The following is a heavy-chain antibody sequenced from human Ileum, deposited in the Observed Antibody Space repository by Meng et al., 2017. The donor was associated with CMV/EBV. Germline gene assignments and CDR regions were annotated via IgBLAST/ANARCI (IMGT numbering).Heavy chain of an antibody. CDR2: IHYSGST. J-gene: IGHJ4*02. D-gene: IGHD3-10*01. V-gene: IGHV4-30-4*01. CDR3: ATRPPQSGNSYLGVFDY. CDR1: GDSISSRTSF. Sequence: VQLTERGPCLVEPSTPLSLTCTVSGDSISSRTSFWSWIRQPPGKGLEWIGYIHYSGSTNYNPSLKSRTTISIDTSRKQFSLRLSSVNAADTAVYYCATRPPQSGNSYLGVFDYWGQGALVTVSS.